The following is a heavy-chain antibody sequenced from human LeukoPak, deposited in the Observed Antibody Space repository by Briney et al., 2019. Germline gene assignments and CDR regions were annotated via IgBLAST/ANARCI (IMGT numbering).Heavy chain of an antibody. V-gene: IGHV4-4*07. CDR2: IYTSGRT. J-gene: IGHJ4*02. Sequence: PSETLSLTCTVSGGSISSYYWSWIRQPAGKGLEWIGRIYTSGRTNYNPSLKSRVTMSVDTSKNQFSLKLSSVTAADTAVYYCARVGGWELQAPFDYWGQGTLVTVSS. D-gene: IGHD1-26*01. CDR1: GGSISSYY. CDR3: ARVGGWELQAPFDY.